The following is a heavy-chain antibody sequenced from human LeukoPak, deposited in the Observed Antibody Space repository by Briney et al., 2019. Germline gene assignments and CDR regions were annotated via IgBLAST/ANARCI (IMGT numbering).Heavy chain of an antibody. Sequence: SETLSLTCTVSGGSISSYYWSWIRQPAGKGLEWIGRIYTSGSTNYNPSLKSRVTMSVDTSKNQFSLKLSSVTAADTAVYYCARVYPPYGYYYYMDVWGKGTTVTVSS. V-gene: IGHV4-4*07. D-gene: IGHD2-21*01. CDR2: IYTSGST. CDR1: GGSISSYY. J-gene: IGHJ6*03. CDR3: ARVYPPYGYYYYMDV.